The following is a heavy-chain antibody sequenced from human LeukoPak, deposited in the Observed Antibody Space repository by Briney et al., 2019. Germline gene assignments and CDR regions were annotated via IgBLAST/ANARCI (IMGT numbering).Heavy chain of an antibody. CDR3: ARDDCSTTSCLDH. D-gene: IGHD2-2*01. V-gene: IGHV3-33*01. J-gene: IGHJ4*02. CDR2: IWYDGSYT. CDR1: GFTFSNYG. Sequence: PGTSLRLSCTASGFTFSNYGMLWVRQAPGKGLEWVAVIWYDGSYTYYAESVKGRFTISRDDSKNTPYLQMNSLRAEDTSLYYCARDDCSTTSCLDHWGQGTLVSVSS.